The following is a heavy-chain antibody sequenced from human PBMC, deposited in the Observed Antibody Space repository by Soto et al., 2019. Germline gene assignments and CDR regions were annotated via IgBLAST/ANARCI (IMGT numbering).Heavy chain of an antibody. CDR2: LIGGHYGT. CDR3: REGKSTGDIEWLGP. D-gene: IGHD3-3*01. V-gene: IGHV3-23*01. CDR1: GFSRKNYA. J-gene: IGHJ5*02. Sequence: GGSLRLSCTASGFSRKNYAKAWVRQAPGRGLEWVSTLIGGHYGTAYSYSVKGRFTVPRDNSKNCLYLQMNSLGVEATAMYFLREGKSTGDIEWLGPWGQGSLVNLSS.